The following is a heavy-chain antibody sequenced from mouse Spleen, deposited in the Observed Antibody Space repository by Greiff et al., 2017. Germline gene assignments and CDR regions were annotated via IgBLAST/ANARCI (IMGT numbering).Heavy chain of an antibody. J-gene: IGHJ3*01. V-gene: IGHV5-9*04. CDR3: ARGDYYGSRGAWFAY. Sequence: EVNVVESGGGLVKLGGSLKLSCAASGFTFSSYAMSWVRQTPEKRLEWVATISSGGGNTYYPDSVKGRFTISRDNAKNTLYLQMSSLKSEDTAMYYCARGDYYGSRGAWFAYWGQGTLVTVSA. D-gene: IGHD1-1*01. CDR2: ISSGGGNT. CDR1: GFTFSSYA.